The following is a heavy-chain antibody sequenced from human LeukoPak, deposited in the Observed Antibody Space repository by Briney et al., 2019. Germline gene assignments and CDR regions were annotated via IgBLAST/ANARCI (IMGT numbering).Heavy chain of an antibody. CDR1: GYSFTSYW. CDR3: AITLGYCSSTSCYTNYYYGMVV. CDR2: IYPGDSDT. V-gene: IGHV5-51*01. D-gene: IGHD2-2*02. Sequence: GESLKISCKGSGYSFTSYWIGWVRQMPGKGLEWMGIIYPGDSDTRYSPSFQGQVTISADKSISTAYLQWSSLKASDTAMYYCAITLGYCSSTSCYTNYYYGMVVWGQGTTVTVSS. J-gene: IGHJ6*02.